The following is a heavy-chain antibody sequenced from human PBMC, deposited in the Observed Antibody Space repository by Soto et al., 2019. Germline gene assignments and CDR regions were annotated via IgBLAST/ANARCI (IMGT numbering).Heavy chain of an antibody. V-gene: IGHV4-30-4*08. J-gene: IGHJ3*01. Sequence: TQSLRNSVFGAIVTNGEDYWSLVGKPPGKGREWLGYIYASGVTSYTPALKSRVTLSLDRPNNQVSLKLRYVTAADTAVYFCVRDLVHGYTGTAWGHGTLVTVS. D-gene: IGHD5-18*01. CDR2: IYASGVT. CDR3: VRDLVHGYTGTA. CDR1: GAIVTNGEDY.